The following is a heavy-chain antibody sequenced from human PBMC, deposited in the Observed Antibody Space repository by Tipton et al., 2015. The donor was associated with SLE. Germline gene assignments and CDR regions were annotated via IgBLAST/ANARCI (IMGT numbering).Heavy chain of an antibody. D-gene: IGHD3-22*01. J-gene: IGHJ4*02. Sequence: GSLRLSCAASGFTFSSYGMHWVRQAPGKGLEWAAFIRYDGSNKYYADSVKGRFTISRDNSKNTLYLQMNSLRAEGTAVYYCAKAVSDYWGQGTLVTVSS. CDR3: AKAVSDY. CDR1: GFTFSSYG. CDR2: IRYDGSNK. V-gene: IGHV3-30*02.